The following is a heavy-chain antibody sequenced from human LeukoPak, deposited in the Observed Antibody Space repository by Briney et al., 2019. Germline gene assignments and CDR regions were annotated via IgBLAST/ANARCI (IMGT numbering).Heavy chain of an antibody. Sequence: GGSLRLSCAGSGFTFANAWMSWVRQVPGKGLEWVGRIRSKTDGGTTDYAAPVKGRFTISRDDSKTTLYVQMNRLKTEDTGVYYCTTGKPDESSVGYWGQGTLVTVSS. CDR2: IRSKTDGGTT. D-gene: IGHD3-22*01. J-gene: IGHJ4*02. V-gene: IGHV3-15*01. CDR3: TTGKPDESSVGY. CDR1: GFTFANAW.